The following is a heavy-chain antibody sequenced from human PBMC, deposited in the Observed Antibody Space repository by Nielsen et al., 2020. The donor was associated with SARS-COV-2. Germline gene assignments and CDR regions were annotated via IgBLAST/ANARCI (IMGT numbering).Heavy chain of an antibody. J-gene: IGHJ4*02. V-gene: IGHV3-21*04. CDR1: GLTFSIYS. D-gene: IGHD5-24*01. Sequence: GGSLRLSCAASGLTFSIYSMMWVRQAPGKGLEWVSHISSSGSYIYYADSVKGRFTISRDNAKNSLSLQMHSLRAEDTAVYYCAREGRKLPLDYWGQGTLVTVSS. CDR2: ISSSGSYI. CDR3: AREGRKLPLDY.